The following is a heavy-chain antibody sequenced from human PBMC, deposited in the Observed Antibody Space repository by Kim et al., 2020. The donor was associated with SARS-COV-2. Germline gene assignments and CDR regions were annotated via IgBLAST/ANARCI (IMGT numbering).Heavy chain of an antibody. CDR2: IKQRGSED. CDR3: ARSNAMDV. Sequence: GGSLRLSCVVSGFTFSNFWMTWVRQAPGKGPEWEANIKQRGSEDYYLDSVKGRFTISRDDAKNSLYLQMNSRRAEDTALYYCARSNAMDVWGQGTTVTVSS. J-gene: IGHJ6*01. V-gene: IGHV3-7*03. D-gene: IGHD4-4*01. CDR1: GFTFSNFW.